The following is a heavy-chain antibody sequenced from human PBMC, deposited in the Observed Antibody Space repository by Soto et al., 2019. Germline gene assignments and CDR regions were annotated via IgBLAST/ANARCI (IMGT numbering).Heavy chain of an antibody. V-gene: IGHV1-69*01. Sequence: QVQLVQSGAEVKKPGSSVKVSCKASGGTFSSYTITWVRQAPGQGLEWMGGITPMFGTPNYAQKFRGRVTITADESTSTAYMDLSSLRSEDTAMYFCARDGILYDSHAYYYLYWGQGTLVTVSS. CDR3: ARDGILYDSHAYYYLY. CDR2: ITPMFGTP. CDR1: GGTFSSYT. D-gene: IGHD3-22*01. J-gene: IGHJ4*02.